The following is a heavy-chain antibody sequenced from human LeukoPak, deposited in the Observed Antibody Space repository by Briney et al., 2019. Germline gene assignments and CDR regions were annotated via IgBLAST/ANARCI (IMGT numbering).Heavy chain of an antibody. J-gene: IGHJ5*02. CDR3: AGDFGGLGYCSSTSCYMGLRFDP. D-gene: IGHD2-2*02. CDR1: GYTFTNFY. CDR2: INPNSGGT. Sequence: ASVKVSCKASGYTFTNFYIHWMRQAPGQGLEWMGWINPNSGGTNYAQKFQGRVTMTRDTSISTAYMELSRLRSDDTAVYYCAGDFGGLGYCSSTSCYMGLRFDPWGQGTLVTVSS. V-gene: IGHV1-2*02.